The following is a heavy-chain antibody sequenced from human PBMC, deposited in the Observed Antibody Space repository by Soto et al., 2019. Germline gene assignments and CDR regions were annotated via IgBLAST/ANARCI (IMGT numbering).Heavy chain of an antibody. V-gene: IGHV3-74*01. CDR2: INNDGSST. CDR1: EFTFSSYW. CDR3: ARGSAFIGLDY. D-gene: IGHD1-26*01. J-gene: IGHJ4*02. Sequence: GGSMRLSCAASEFTFSSYWMHWVRQVPGKGLVWVSRINNDGSSTSYADSVKGRFTISRDNAKNTVSLQMNSLRAEDTAIYYCARGSAFIGLDYWGQGTPVTVSS.